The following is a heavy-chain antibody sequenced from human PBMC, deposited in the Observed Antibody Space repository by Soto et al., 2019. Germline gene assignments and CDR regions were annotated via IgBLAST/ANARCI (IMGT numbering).Heavy chain of an antibody. CDR2: ISYDGSNK. J-gene: IGHJ4*02. CDR1: GFTFSSYA. D-gene: IGHD5-18*01. Sequence: GGSLRLSCVASGFTFSSYAMHWVRQAPGKGLEWVAVISYDGSNKYYADSVKGRFTISRDNSKKTLYLQMNSLRAEDTAVYYCARVGYSYGHLYFDYWGQGTLVTVSS. CDR3: ARVGYSYGHLYFDY. V-gene: IGHV3-30-3*01.